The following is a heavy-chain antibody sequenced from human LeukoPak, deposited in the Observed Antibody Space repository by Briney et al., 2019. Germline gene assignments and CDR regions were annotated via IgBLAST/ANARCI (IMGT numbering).Heavy chain of an antibody. J-gene: IGHJ6*03. Sequence: GASVKVSCKASGGTFSSYAISWVRQAPGQGLEWMGGIIPIFGTANYAQKFQGRVTITTDGSTSTAYMELSSLRSEDTAVYYCARGAITGTTFYYYYMDVWGKGTTVTVSS. D-gene: IGHD1-7*01. CDR3: ARGAITGTTFYYYYMDV. CDR1: GGTFSSYA. V-gene: IGHV1-69*05. CDR2: IIPIFGTA.